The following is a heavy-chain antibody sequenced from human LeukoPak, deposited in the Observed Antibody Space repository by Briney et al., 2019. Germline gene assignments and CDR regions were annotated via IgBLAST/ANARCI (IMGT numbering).Heavy chain of an antibody. Sequence: GSLRLSCAASGFTFSSYSMNWVRQAPGKGLEWIGEINHSGSTNYNPSLKSRVTISVDTSKNQFSLKLSSVTAADTAVYYCVRGRGPTRYCSGGSCYFFPYYFDYWGQGTLVTVSS. D-gene: IGHD2-15*01. V-gene: IGHV4-34*01. CDR3: VRGRGPTRYCSGGSCYFFPYYFDY. CDR2: INHSGST. CDR1: GFTFSSYS. J-gene: IGHJ4*02.